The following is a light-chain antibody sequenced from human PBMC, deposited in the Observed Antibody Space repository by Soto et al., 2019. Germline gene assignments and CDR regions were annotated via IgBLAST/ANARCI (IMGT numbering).Light chain of an antibody. CDR3: SSYTSSSTSV. V-gene: IGLV2-18*02. J-gene: IGLJ1*01. CDR2: DVS. CDR1: SSDVGNYNR. Sequence: QSVLTQPPSVSGSPGQSVAISCTGTSSDVGNYNRVSWYQQPPGTAPKLMIYDVSNRPSGVPDRFSGSKSGNTASLTISGLQADDEAYYYCSSYTSSSTSVFGSGTKLTVL.